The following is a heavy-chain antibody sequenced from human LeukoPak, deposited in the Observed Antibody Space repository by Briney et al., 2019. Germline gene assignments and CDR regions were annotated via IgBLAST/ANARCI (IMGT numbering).Heavy chain of an antibody. CDR1: GFTFNSYA. V-gene: IGHV3-7*02. D-gene: IGHD3-10*01. J-gene: IGHJ4*02. CDR3: AASITMFDY. Sequence: GGSLRLSCAASGFTFNSYAMSRVRQAPGKGLEWVANIKEDGSVKYYVESVKGRFTISRDNAKNSLYLQMNSLRAEDTAVYYCAASITMFDYWGQGTLVTVSS. CDR2: IKEDGSVK.